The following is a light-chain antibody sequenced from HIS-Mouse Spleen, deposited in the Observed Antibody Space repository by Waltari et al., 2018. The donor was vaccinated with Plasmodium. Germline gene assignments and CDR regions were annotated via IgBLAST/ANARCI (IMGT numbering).Light chain of an antibody. CDR2: GAS. CDR1: QGVSRSY. V-gene: IGKV3D-7*01. Sequence: IVMTKASATPSLAPGERANLPCRASQGVSRSYLSWYQQKPGQAPRLLIYGASTRATGIPARFSGSGSGTDFTLTISSLQPEDFAVYYCQQDYNLPYTFGQGTKLEIK. CDR3: QQDYNLPYT. J-gene: IGKJ2*01.